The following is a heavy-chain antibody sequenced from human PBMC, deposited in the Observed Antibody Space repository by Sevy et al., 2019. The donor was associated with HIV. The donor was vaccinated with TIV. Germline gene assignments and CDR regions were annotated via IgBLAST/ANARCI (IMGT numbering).Heavy chain of an antibody. CDR3: ATGVAAADNWFDP. J-gene: IGHJ5*02. D-gene: IGHD6-13*01. V-gene: IGHV4-59*01. Sequence: SETLSLTCTVSSGFISSYYWNWIRQPPGKGLEWIGYIYYSGNTNYNPSLKSRVTISLDMSKNQFSLKLSSVTAADTAVYYCATGVAAADNWFDPWGQGTLVTVSS. CDR1: SGFISSYY. CDR2: IYYSGNT.